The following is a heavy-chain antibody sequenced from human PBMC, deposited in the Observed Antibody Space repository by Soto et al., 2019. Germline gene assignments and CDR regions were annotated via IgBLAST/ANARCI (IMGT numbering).Heavy chain of an antibody. Sequence: QVQLVESGGGVVQPGRSLRLSCAASGFTFSSYGMHWVRQAPGKGLEWVAVIWYDGSNKYYADSVKGRFTISRDNSKNTLYLQMNSLRAEDTAVYYCARDPSLRFLEWLFDYWGQGTLVTVSS. D-gene: IGHD3-3*01. J-gene: IGHJ4*02. CDR3: ARDPSLRFLEWLFDY. V-gene: IGHV3-33*01. CDR2: IWYDGSNK. CDR1: GFTFSSYG.